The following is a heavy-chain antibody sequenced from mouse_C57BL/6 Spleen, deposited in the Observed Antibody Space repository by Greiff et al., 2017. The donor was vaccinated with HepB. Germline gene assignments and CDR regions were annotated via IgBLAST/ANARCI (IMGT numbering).Heavy chain of an antibody. Sequence: VKLQQPGAELVRPGSSVKLSCKASGYTFTSYWMHWVKQRPIQGLEWIGNIDPSDSETHYNQKFKDKATLTVDKSSSTAYMQLSSLTSEDSAVYYCARRGGSSYGAAWFAYWGQGTLVTVSA. CDR2: IDPSDSET. CDR3: ARRGGSSYGAAWFAY. V-gene: IGHV1-52*01. J-gene: IGHJ3*01. D-gene: IGHD1-1*01. CDR1: GYTFTSYW.